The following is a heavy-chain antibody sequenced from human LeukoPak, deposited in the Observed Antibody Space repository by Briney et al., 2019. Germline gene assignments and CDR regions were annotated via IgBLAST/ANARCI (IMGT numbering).Heavy chain of an antibody. CDR3: ARHGSKLVGPSTIYFDK. J-gene: IGHJ4*02. V-gene: IGHV4-4*09. CDR1: GGSINNNY. Sequence: SETLSLTCTVSGGSINNNYWSWIRQTPGNKPEWIGYIYSGGTTSYNPSLVRRVTISVDTSNNQFSLRLNSVTAADTAVYFCARHGSKLVGPSTIYFDKWGLGFLVTVSS. D-gene: IGHD1-26*01. CDR2: IYSGGTT.